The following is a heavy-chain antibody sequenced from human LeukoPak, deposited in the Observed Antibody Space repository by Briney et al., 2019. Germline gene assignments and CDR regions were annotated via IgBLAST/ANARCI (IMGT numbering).Heavy chain of an antibody. D-gene: IGHD5-18*01. Sequence: GGSLRLSCAASGFTFSSYGMHWVRQAPGKGLEWVAFIRYDGSNKYYADSVKGRFTISRDNSNITLYLQMNSLKAEDTAVYYCAKKGFHDSYGYDYWGQGTLVTVSS. V-gene: IGHV3-30*02. J-gene: IGHJ4*02. CDR2: IRYDGSNK. CDR3: AKKGFHDSYGYDY. CDR1: GFTFSSYG.